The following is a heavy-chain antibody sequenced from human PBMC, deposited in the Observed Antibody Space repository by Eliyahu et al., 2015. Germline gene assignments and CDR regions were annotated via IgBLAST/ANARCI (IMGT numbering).Heavy chain of an antibody. CDR2: ISYDGSKK. J-gene: IGHJ6*04. CDR3: AKDWIDYGGLYGMDV. Sequence: QVQLVESGGGVVQPGRSLRLSCAASGFTFXTYGLHWVGXAARKRLQWGALISYDGSKKYYADSVKGRFTISRDDSKNTLYLQMNSLRVDDTALYYCAKDWIDYGGLYGMDVWGNGTTVTVSS. CDR1: GFTFXTYG. V-gene: IGHV3-30*18. D-gene: IGHD4-23*01.